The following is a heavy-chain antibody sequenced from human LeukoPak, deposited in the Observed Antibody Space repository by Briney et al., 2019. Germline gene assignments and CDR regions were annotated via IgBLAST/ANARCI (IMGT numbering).Heavy chain of an antibody. CDR2: SSGSGTST. D-gene: IGHD3-22*01. CDR3: EGTYYYDSSDDY. Sequence: GGSLRLSCAASGFTFRSYALSWVRQASAKGLEWVLASSGSGTSTYYADSVKGRFTISRDNSKNTLYLQMNSLRAEHTAVYYCEGTYYYDSSDDYWGQGTLVTVFS. V-gene: IGHV3-23*01. CDR1: GFTFRSYA. J-gene: IGHJ4*02.